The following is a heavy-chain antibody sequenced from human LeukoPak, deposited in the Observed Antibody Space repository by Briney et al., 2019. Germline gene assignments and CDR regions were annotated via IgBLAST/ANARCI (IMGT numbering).Heavy chain of an antibody. CDR3: VRSFDI. CDR1: GFTFSSYW. V-gene: IGHV3-74*01. CDR2: INSDGSRT. J-gene: IGHJ3*02. Sequence: PGGSLRLSWAASGFTFSSYWMHWVRQAPGKGLVWVSRINSDGSRTDYADSVKGRFTISRDNAKNTLYLQVNSLTAEDTAIYYCVRSFDIWGQGTMITVSS.